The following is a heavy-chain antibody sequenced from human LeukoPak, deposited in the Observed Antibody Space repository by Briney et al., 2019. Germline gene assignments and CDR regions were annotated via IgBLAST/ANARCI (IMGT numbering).Heavy chain of an antibody. J-gene: IGHJ6*03. CDR2: IYYSGST. Sequence: PSETLSLTCTVSGGSISSSSYYWGWIRQPPGKGLEWIGSIYYSGSTYYNPSLKSRVTISVDTSKNQFSLNLSSVTAADTTVYYCARHGYYYYYMDVWGKGTTVTVSS. CDR3: ARHGYYYYYMDV. V-gene: IGHV4-39*01. CDR1: GGSISSSSYY.